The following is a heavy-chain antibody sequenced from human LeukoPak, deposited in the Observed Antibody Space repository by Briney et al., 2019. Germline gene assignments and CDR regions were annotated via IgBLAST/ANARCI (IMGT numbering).Heavy chain of an antibody. D-gene: IGHD6-13*01. CDR2: ISGSGGGT. J-gene: IGHJ3*02. Sequence: GGSLRLSCVASGFTFGTYTMTWVRQTPGKGLEWVSGISGSGGGTYYADSVKGRFTISRDNSKNTLYLQMNSLRAEDTAVYYCARDFPGIAAAGADAFDIWGQGTMVTVSS. V-gene: IGHV3-23*01. CDR3: ARDFPGIAAAGADAFDI. CDR1: GFTFGTYT.